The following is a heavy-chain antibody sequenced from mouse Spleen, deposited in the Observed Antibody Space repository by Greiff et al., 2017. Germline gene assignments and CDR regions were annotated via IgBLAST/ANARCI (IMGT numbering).Heavy chain of an antibody. V-gene: IGHV1-18*01. CDR2: INPNNGGT. J-gene: IGHJ4*01. CDR3: ARPYYDYDGRGYAMDY. Sequence: VQLQQSGPELVKPGASVKIPCKASGYTFTDYNMDWVKQSHGKSLEWIGDINPNNGGTIYNQKFKGKATLTVDKSSSTAYMELRSLTSEDTAVYYCARPYYDYDGRGYAMDYWGQGTSVTVSS. D-gene: IGHD2-4*01. CDR1: GYTFTDYN.